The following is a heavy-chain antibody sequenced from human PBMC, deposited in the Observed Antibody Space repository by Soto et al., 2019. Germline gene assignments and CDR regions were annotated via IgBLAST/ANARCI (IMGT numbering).Heavy chain of an antibody. CDR3: AKGVGWTMVRGAADY. J-gene: IGHJ4*02. CDR1: GFTFSSYG. CDR2: ISYDGSNK. D-gene: IGHD3-10*01. V-gene: IGHV3-30*18. Sequence: GGSLRLSCAASGFTFSSYGMHWVRQAPGKGLEWVAVISYDGSNKYYADSVKGRFTISRDNSKNTLYLQMNSLRAEDTAVYYCAKGVGWTMVRGAADYWGQGTLVTVSS.